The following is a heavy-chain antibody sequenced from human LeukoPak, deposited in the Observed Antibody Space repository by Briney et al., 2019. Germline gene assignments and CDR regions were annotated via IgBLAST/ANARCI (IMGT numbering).Heavy chain of an antibody. D-gene: IGHD3-22*01. J-gene: IGHJ4*02. Sequence: SETLSLTRTVSGGSISSYYWSWIRQPAGKGLEWIGRIYTSGSTNYNPSLKSRVTISVDTSKNQFSLKLSSVTAADTAVYYCARRTRKYYYDSSGYFDYWGQGTLVTVSS. V-gene: IGHV4-4*07. CDR1: GGSISSYY. CDR3: ARRTRKYYYDSSGYFDY. CDR2: IYTSGST.